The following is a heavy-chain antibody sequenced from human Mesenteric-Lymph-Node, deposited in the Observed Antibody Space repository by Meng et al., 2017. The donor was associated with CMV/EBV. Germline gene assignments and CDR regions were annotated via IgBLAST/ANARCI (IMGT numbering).Heavy chain of an antibody. V-gene: IGHV1-8*01. D-gene: IGHD2-15*01. J-gene: IGHJ6*02. CDR3: ARGSSSPARHYYGMDV. CDR1: GYTFTSYD. CDR2: MNPNSGNT. Sequence: ASVNVSCKASGYTFTSYDINWVRQATGQGLEWMGWMNPNSGNTGYAQKFQGRVTMTRNTSISTAYMELSSLRSEDTAVYYCARGSSSPARHYYGMDVWGQGTTVTVSS.